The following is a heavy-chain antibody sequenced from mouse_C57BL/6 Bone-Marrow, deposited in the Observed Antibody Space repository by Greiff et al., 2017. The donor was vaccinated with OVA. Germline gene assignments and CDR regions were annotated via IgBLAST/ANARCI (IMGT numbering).Heavy chain of an antibody. Sequence: EVQLVESGPGLVKPSQSLSLTCSVTGYSITSGYYWNWIRQFPGNKLECMGYISYDGSNNYNPSLNNRISITRDTSKNQFFLKLNSVTTEDTATYYCARKDYYGSSLFDYWGQGTTLTVSS. J-gene: IGHJ2*01. CDR3: ARKDYYGSSLFDY. D-gene: IGHD1-1*01. CDR2: ISYDGSN. V-gene: IGHV3-6*01. CDR1: GYSITSGYY.